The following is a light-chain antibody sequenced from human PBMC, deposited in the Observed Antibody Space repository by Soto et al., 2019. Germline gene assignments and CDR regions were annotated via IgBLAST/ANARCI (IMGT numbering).Light chain of an antibody. CDR1: QSISSY. CDR3: QQTFSAPVT. CDR2: AAS. Sequence: DIKMTQSPSSLSASVGDRVTITCRASQSISSYLNWYQQKPGEAPKILIYAASTLQSGVPSRFSGRGSGPDFSLTISSLQPEDFATYYCQQTFSAPVTFGQGTRLEIK. J-gene: IGKJ2*01. V-gene: IGKV1-39*01.